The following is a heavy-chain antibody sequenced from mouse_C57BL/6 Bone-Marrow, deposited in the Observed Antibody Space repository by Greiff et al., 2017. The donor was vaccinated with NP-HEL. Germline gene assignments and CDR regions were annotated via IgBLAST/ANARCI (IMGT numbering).Heavy chain of an antibody. CDR1: GYTFTTYW. Sequence: QVQLQQPGAELVKPGASVKLSCKASGYTFTTYWMQWVKQRPGQGLEWIGAIDPSDSYTNYNQKFKGKATLTVDTSSSTAYMQLRSLTSEDSAVYYCARKAYYGRSCEFAYWGQGTLVTVSA. D-gene: IGHD1-1*01. CDR3: ARKAYYGRSCEFAY. CDR2: IDPSDSYT. J-gene: IGHJ3*01. V-gene: IGHV1-50*01.